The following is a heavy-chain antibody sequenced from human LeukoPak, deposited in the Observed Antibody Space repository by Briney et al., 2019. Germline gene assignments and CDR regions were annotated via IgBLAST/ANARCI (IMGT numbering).Heavy chain of an antibody. V-gene: IGHV3-23*01. J-gene: IGHJ4*02. CDR2: ISGSGGST. Sequence: HPGGSLRLSCAASGFTFSGYAMSWVRQAPGKGLEWVSAISGSGGSTYYADSVKGRFTISRDNSKNTLYLQMNSLRAEDTAVYYCAKIGAAAGTHFDYWGQGTLVTVSS. CDR1: GFTFSGYA. D-gene: IGHD6-13*01. CDR3: AKIGAAAGTHFDY.